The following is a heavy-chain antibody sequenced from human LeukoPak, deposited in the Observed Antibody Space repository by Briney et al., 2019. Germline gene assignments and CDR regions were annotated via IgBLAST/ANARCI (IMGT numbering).Heavy chain of an antibody. CDR3: ARGKHGYRIFDY. Sequence: PSETLSLTCTVSGGSISSYYWSWIRQPPGKGLEWIGYIYYSGSTNYNPSLKSRVTISVDTSKNQFSLKLSSVTAADTAVYYCARGKHGYRIFDYWGQGTLVTVSS. V-gene: IGHV4-59*01. CDR1: GGSISSYY. CDR2: IYYSGST. D-gene: IGHD5-24*01. J-gene: IGHJ4*02.